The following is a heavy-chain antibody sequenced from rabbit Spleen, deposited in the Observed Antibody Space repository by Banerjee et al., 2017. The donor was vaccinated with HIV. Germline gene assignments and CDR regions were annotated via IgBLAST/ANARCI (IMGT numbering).Heavy chain of an antibody. CDR1: GFSFSSGYW. Sequence: QEQLVESGGGLVQPEGSLTLTCKASGFSFSSGYWICWVRQAPGKGLEWMGCIWTGDGGAYYANWAKGRFTSSKTSSTTVTLQMTSLTAADTATYFCTRSAGGTTSYADYLDLWGQGTLVTVS. CDR2: IWTGDGGA. J-gene: IGHJ4*01. D-gene: IGHD4-2*01. V-gene: IGHV1S45*01. CDR3: TRSAGGTTSYADYLDL.